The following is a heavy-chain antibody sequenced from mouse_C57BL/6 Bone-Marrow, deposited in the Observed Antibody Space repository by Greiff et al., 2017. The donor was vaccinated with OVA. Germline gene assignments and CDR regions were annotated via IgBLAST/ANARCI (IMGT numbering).Heavy chain of an antibody. CDR3: ARKIYYGSSYEEAMDY. CDR2: INPNNGGT. J-gene: IGHJ4*01. Sequence: VQMQQSGPELVKPGASVKIPCKASGYTFTDYNMDWVKQSHGKSLEWIGDINPNNGGTIYNQKFKGKATLTVDKSSSTAYMELRSLTSEDTAVYYCARKIYYGSSYEEAMDYWGQGTSVTVSS. V-gene: IGHV1-18*01. CDR1: GYTFTDYN. D-gene: IGHD1-1*01.